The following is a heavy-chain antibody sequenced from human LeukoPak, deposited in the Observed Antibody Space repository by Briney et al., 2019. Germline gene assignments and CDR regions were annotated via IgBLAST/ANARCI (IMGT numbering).Heavy chain of an antibody. CDR2: IYPGNSDA. Sequence: LGESLKISCQVFAYSLTTHWIGWVRQMPGKGLEWMGIIYPGNSDAEYSPSFQGQVTISADKSINTAYLQWSSLEASDTAICYCASDNWNDGHDAFDFWGQGTVVTVSS. J-gene: IGHJ3*01. D-gene: IGHD1-1*01. V-gene: IGHV5-51*01. CDR3: ASDNWNDGHDAFDF. CDR1: AYSLTTHW.